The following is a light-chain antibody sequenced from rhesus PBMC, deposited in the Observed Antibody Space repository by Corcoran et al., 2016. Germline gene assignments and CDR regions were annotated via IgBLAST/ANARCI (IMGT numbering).Light chain of an antibody. CDR1: NNDIGYYDR. J-gene: IGLJ1*01. CDR2: EVT. V-gene: IGLV2-13*02. Sequence: QAALTQSPSVSGSPGQSVTISCTGTNNDIGYYDRVSWYQQHPGKAPKVMIYEVTGRPSGVSDRFSGSKSGNTASLTISGLQSEDEADYYCTSYASSRSFIFGTGTRLTVL. CDR3: TSYASSRSFI.